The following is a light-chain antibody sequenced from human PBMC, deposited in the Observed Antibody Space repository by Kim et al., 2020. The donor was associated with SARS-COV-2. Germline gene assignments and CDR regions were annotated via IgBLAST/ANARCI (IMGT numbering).Light chain of an antibody. Sequence: SPGERATLSCRASQSVSSSLAWYQPKPGQAPRLLIYDASNRATGIPARFSGSGSGTDFTLTISNLEPEDFAVYYCQQRGNWPPITFGQGTRLEIK. CDR3: QQRGNWPPIT. CDR1: QSVSSS. CDR2: DAS. V-gene: IGKV3-11*01. J-gene: IGKJ5*01.